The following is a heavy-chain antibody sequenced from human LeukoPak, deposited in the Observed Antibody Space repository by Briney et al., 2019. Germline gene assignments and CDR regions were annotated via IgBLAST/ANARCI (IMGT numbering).Heavy chain of an antibody. V-gene: IGHV3-23*01. CDR3: AKMSYGVYSDVDF. D-gene: IGHD2-8*01. CDR1: GFTFSSYA. J-gene: IGHJ4*02. Sequence: GGSLRLFCAASGFTFSSYAMSWVRQAPGKGLEWVSAISGSCGNTHYADSVKGRFTISRDKSKNTLFLQMNSLRAEDTAVYYCAKMSYGVYSDVDFWGQGTLVTVSS. CDR2: ISGSCGNT.